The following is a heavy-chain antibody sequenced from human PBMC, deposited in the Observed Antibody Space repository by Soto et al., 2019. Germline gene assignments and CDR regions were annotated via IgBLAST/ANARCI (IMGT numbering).Heavy chain of an antibody. CDR3: AKGRDFWSGYYHPLGMDV. Sequence: ESGGGLVQPGRSLRLSCAASGFTFDDYAMHWVRQAPGKGLEWVSGISWNSGSIGYADSVKGRFTISRDNAKNSVYLQMNSLRAEDTALYYCAKGRDFWSGYYHPLGMDVWGQGTTVTVSS. CDR1: GFTFDDYA. D-gene: IGHD3-3*01. J-gene: IGHJ6*02. CDR2: ISWNSGSI. V-gene: IGHV3-9*01.